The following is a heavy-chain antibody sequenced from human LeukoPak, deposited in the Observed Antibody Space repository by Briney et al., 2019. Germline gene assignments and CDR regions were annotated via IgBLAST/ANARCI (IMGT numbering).Heavy chain of an antibody. CDR3: ARANSKVNAFDI. J-gene: IGHJ3*02. CDR2: IYYSGST. Sequence: PSETLSLTCTVSGGSISSYYWGWIRQPPGKGLQWIGHIYYSGSTNYNPSLRSRVTISLDTSRNQFSLRLSSVTAADTAVYYCARANSKVNAFDIWGQGTMVTVSS. CDR1: GGSISSYY. D-gene: IGHD4-11*01. V-gene: IGHV4-59*08.